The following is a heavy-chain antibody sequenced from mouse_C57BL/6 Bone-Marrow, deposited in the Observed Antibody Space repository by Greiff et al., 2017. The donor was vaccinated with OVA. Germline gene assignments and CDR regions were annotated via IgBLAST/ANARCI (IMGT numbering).Heavy chain of an antibody. J-gene: IGHJ3*01. V-gene: IGHV1-69*01. CDR1: GYTFTSYW. D-gene: IGHD2-4*01. CDR3: ARSGLRRGFAY. CDR2: IDPSDSYT. Sequence: QVQLKQPGAELVMPGASVKLSCKASGYTFTSYWMPWVKQRPGQGLEWIGAIDPSDSYTNYNQKFKGKSTLTVDKSSSTAYLQLSSLTSEDAAVYYCARSGLRRGFAYWGQGTLVTVSA.